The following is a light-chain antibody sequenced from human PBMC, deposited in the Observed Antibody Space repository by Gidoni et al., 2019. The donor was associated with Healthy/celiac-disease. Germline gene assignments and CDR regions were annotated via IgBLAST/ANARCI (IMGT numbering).Light chain of an antibody. CDR1: NIGSKS. CDR2: DDG. Sequence: SYVLTPPPSVPVAPGKTARITCGGNNIGSKSVHWYQQKPGQAPDLVIYDDGDRPSGIPERFSGSNSGNTATLTISRVEAGDEADYDCQVWDSSSDHPVFGTGTKVTVL. CDR3: QVWDSSSDHPV. V-gene: IGLV3-21*03. J-gene: IGLJ1*01.